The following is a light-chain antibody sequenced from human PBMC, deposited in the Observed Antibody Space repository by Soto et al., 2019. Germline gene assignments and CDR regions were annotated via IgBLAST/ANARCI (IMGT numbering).Light chain of an antibody. CDR1: QSVSSY. J-gene: IGKJ4*01. V-gene: IGKV3-11*01. CDR2: DAS. Sequence: EIVMTQSPATLSVSPGERATLSCRASQSVSSYLAWYQQKPGQAPRLLIYDASNRATGIPARFSGSGSGTDFTLTISRLEPEDFAVYHCQQYVSIPLTFGGGTKVDIK. CDR3: QQYVSIPLT.